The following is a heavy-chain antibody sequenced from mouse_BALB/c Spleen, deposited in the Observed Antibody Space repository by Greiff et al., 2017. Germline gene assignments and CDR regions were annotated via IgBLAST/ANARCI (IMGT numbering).Heavy chain of an antibody. CDR2: IWGDGST. J-gene: IGHJ2*01. Sequence: VQLQESGPGLVAPSQSLSITCTVSGFSLTGYGVNWVRQPPGKGLEWLGMIWGDGSTDYNSALKSRLSISKDNSKSQVFLKMNSLQTDDTARYYCARDPYDYLYYFDYWGQGTTLTVSS. CDR3: ARDPYDYLYYFDY. CDR1: GFSLTGYG. D-gene: IGHD2-4*01. V-gene: IGHV2-6-7*01.